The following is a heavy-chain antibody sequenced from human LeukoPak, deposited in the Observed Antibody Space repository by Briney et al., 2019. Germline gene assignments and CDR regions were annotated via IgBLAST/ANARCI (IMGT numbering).Heavy chain of an antibody. J-gene: IGHJ4*02. V-gene: IGHV4-34*01. CDR3: ARRYCSGGSCYRPFDY. CDR1: GGSFSGYY. Sequence: SETLSLTCAVYGGSFSGYYWSWIRQPPGKGLEWIGEINHSGSTNYNPSLKSRVTISVDPSKNQFSLKLSSVTAADTAVYYCARRYCSGGSCYRPFDYWGQGTLVTVSS. D-gene: IGHD2-15*01. CDR2: INHSGST.